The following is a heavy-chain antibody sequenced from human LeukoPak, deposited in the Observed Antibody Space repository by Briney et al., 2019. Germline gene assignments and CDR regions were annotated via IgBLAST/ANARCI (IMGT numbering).Heavy chain of an antibody. CDR3: ARRVTMVRGVIFYFDY. J-gene: IGHJ4*02. CDR1: GYSFTSYW. V-gene: IGHV5-51*01. CDR2: IYPGDSDT. D-gene: IGHD3-10*01. Sequence: GESLKISCKGSGYSFTSYWIGWVRQMPGKGLEWMGIIYPGDSDTRYSPSFQGQVTISADKSISTAYLRWSSLKASDTAMYYCARRVTMVRGVIFYFDYWGQGTLVTVSS.